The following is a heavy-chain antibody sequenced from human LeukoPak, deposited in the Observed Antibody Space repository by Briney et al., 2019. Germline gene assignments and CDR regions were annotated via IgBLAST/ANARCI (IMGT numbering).Heavy chain of an antibody. CDR1: GYSFTSYW. J-gene: IGHJ6*02. V-gene: IGHV5-51*01. D-gene: IGHD3-22*01. CDR3: ASRSGYDSSGYYYGMDV. CDR2: IYPGDSDT. Sequence: PGESLKISCKGSGYSFTSYWIGWVRQMPGKGLEWMGIIYPGDSDTRYSPSFQGQVTISADKSISTAYLQWSSLKASDTAMYYCASRSGYDSSGYYYGMDVWGQGTTVTVSS.